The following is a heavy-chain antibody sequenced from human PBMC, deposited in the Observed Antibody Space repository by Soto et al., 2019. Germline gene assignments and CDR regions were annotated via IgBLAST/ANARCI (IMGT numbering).Heavy chain of an antibody. CDR1: GYTFTSYA. J-gene: IGHJ3*02. CDR3: ARPYGDYVFHAFDI. CDR2: INAGNGNT. D-gene: IGHD4-17*01. Sequence: ASVKVSCKASGYTFTSYAMHWVRQAPGQRLEWMGWINAGNGNTKYSQKFQGRVTITRDTSASTAYMELSSLRSEDTAVYYCARPYGDYVFHAFDIWGQGTMVTVSS. V-gene: IGHV1-3*01.